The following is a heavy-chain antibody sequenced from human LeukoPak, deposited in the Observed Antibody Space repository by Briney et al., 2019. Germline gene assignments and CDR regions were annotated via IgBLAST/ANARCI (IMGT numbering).Heavy chain of an antibody. CDR1: GGSFSGYY. CDR3: ARGDYGSGSYRGVYYYYPMDV. CDR2: ISDSGST. V-gene: IGHV4-34*01. J-gene: IGHJ6*02. D-gene: IGHD3-10*01. Sequence: SETLSPTCAVFGGSFSGYYWSWIRQPPGKGLEWVGEISDSGSTSYNPSLKSRVTILLDTSKNQFSLKVNSVTAADTAVYYCARGDYGSGSYRGVYYYYPMDVWGQGTTVTVSS.